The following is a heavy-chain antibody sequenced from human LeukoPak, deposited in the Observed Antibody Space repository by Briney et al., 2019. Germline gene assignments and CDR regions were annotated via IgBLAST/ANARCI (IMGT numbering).Heavy chain of an antibody. D-gene: IGHD3-22*01. CDR1: GGTFSSYA. CDR3: ARATYYYDISGYLYYNYFNRDV. Sequence: SVKVSCKASGGTFSSYAISWVRQAPGQGLEWMGGIIPIFGTANYAQKFQGRVTITADESTSTAYMELSSLRSEDTAVYYCARATYYYDISGYLYYNYFNRDVGGKGPTATV. J-gene: IGHJ6*03. V-gene: IGHV1-69*13. CDR2: IIPIFGTA.